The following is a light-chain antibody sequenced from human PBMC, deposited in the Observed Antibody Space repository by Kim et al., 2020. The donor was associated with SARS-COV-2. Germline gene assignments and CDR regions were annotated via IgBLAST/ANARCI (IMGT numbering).Light chain of an antibody. J-gene: IGKJ5*01. CDR2: GAS. V-gene: IGKV1-17*01. Sequence: ASVGDRVTITCRASQDIRNDLGWYQQNPGRAPKRLIYGASSLQSGVPSRFSGSASGTELTLTISSLQPEYSATYFCLQHNTYPITFGQGTRLEIK. CDR1: QDIRND. CDR3: LQHNTYPIT.